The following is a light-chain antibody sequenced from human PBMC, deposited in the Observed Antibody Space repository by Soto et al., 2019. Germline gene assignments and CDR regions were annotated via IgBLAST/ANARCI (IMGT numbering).Light chain of an antibody. CDR2: DAS. CDR1: QSVSSY. J-gene: IGKJ3*01. V-gene: IGKV3-11*01. Sequence: EIVLTQSPATLSLSPGERATLSCRASQSVSSYLAWYQQKFGQAPRLLIYDASNRATGIPARFSGSGSATDFTLTISSLEPEDFATYYCQHLNNYPPFTFGPGTKVDLE. CDR3: QHLNNYPPFT.